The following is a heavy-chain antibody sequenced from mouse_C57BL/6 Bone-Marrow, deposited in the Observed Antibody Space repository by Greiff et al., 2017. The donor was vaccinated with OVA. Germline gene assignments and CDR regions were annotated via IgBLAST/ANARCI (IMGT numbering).Heavy chain of an antibody. V-gene: IGHV1-52*01. CDR2: IDPSDSET. CDR3: ARFYYGISYPWYFDV. CDR1: GYTFTSYW. Sequence: QVQLQQPGAELVRPGSSVKLSCKASGYTFTSYWMHWVKQRPIQGLEWIGNIDPSDSETHYNQKFKDKATLTVDKSSSTSYMQLSSLTSEDSAVYYCARFYYGISYPWYFDVWGTVTTVTVSS. J-gene: IGHJ1*03. D-gene: IGHD1-1*01.